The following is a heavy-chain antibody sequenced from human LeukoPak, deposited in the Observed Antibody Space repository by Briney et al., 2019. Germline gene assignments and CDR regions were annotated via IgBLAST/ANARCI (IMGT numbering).Heavy chain of an antibody. D-gene: IGHD6-19*01. CDR2: ISSTGGGT. CDR3: VKGSSGSPHDSFDI. V-gene: IGHV3-64D*06. J-gene: IGHJ3*02. Sequence: PGGSLRLSCSASGFTFSSFAMHCVRQAPGKGLEYVSAISSTGGGTYYADSVKGRFTISRDNSKNTLYLQLSSLRAEDTAVYYCVKGSSGSPHDSFDIWGQGTMVAVCS. CDR1: GFTFSSFA.